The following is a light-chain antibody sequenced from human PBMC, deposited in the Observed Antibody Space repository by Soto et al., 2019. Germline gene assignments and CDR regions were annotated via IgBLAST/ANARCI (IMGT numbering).Light chain of an antibody. CDR2: GAS. CDR3: QQSYSLPVT. J-gene: IGKJ4*01. V-gene: IGKV1-39*01. CDR1: QSISSD. Sequence: DSQMTQSPSSLSASKGDRVTITCRASQSISSDLNWYQQELGKAPKVLIYGASNLHSGVPSRFSGSGSGTDFTLTISTLQPEDFKIYYCQQSYSLPVTFGGGTKVDIK.